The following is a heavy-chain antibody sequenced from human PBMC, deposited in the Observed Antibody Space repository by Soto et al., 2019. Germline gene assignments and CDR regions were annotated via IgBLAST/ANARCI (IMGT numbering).Heavy chain of an antibody. J-gene: IGHJ4*02. CDR3: ARVSRLPPLVAAMIMFDY. CDR2: ITYSGYA. D-gene: IGHD2-15*01. V-gene: IGHV4-61*01. CDR1: GGSIRNDNFY. Sequence: SETLSLTCTVSGGSIRNDNFYWSFLRQRPGKGLEWIGYITYSGYANYHPSLKSRVTISVDTSKNQFSLKLSSVTAADTAVYYCARVSRLPPLVAAMIMFDYWGQGTLVTVSS.